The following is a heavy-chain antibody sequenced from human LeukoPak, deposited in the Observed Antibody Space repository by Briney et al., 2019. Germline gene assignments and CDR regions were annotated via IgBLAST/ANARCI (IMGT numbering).Heavy chain of an antibody. D-gene: IGHD3-10*02. V-gene: IGHV4-34*01. CDR3: ARGDVDPYAFDI. CDR2: INHSGST. J-gene: IGHJ3*02. CDR1: GGSCSAYY. Sequence: SETLSLTCAVYGGSCSAYYWSWIRQPPGKGLEWIGKINHSGSTNYNPSLKSRVTISVDTSKNQFSLKVRSVIAADTAVYYCARGDVDPYAFDIWGQGTMVTVSS.